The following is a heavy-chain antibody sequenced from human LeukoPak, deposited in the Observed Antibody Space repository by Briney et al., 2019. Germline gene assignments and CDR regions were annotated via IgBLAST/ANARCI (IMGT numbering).Heavy chain of an antibody. V-gene: IGHV3-53*01. J-gene: IGHJ6*03. CDR2: IYGGGST. CDR3: ATGYCSSTSCHADYYYYYYMDV. CDR1: GLSVSSNF. Sequence: GGSQRLSCAATGLSVSSNFMSWVRQAPGKGLEWVSVIYGGGSTYYADSVKGRFTISRDTPKNTLYLQMNSLRVEDTAVYYCATGYCSSTSCHADYYYYYYMDVWGKGTTVTVSS. D-gene: IGHD2-2*01.